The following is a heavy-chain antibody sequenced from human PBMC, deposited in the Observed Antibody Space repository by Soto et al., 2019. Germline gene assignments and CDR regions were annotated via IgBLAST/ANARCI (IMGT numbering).Heavy chain of an antibody. CDR3: AKDFGLLLRSNKPILNNWFDP. V-gene: IGHV3-30*18. CDR1: GFTFSSYG. Sequence: GGSLRLSCAASGFTFSSYGMHWVRQAPGKGLEWVAVISYDGSNKYYADSVKGRFTISRDNSKNTLYLQMNSLRAEDTAVYYCAKDFGLLLRSNKPILNNWFDPWGQGTLVTVSS. CDR2: ISYDGSNK. D-gene: IGHD3-22*01. J-gene: IGHJ5*02.